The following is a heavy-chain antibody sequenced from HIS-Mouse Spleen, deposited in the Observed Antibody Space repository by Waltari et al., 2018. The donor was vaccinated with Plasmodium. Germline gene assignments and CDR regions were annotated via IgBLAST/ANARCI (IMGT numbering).Heavy chain of an antibody. CDR3: ARVGNWGSNAFDI. D-gene: IGHD7-27*01. CDR1: GYSISSGYY. CDR2: IYHSGST. J-gene: IGHJ3*02. Sequence: QVQLQESGPGLVKPSETLSLTCPVSGYSISSGYYWGWIRQPPGKGLEWIGSIYHSGSTYYNPSLKSRVTISVDTSKNQFSLKLSSVTAADTAVYYCARVGNWGSNAFDIWGQGTMVTVSS. V-gene: IGHV4-38-2*02.